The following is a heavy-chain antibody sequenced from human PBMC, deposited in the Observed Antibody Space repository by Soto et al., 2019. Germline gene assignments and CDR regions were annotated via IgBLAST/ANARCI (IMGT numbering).Heavy chain of an antibody. CDR1: GYSFTSYW. D-gene: IGHD6-19*01. V-gene: IGHV5-51*01. J-gene: IGHJ6*02. CDR2: IYPGDSDT. Sequence: GESLKISCKGSGYSFTSYWIGWVRQMPGKGLGWMGIIYPGDSDTRYSPSFQGQVTISADKSISTAYLQWSSLKASDTAMYYCARSSVAGRYYYYYGMDVWGQGTTVTVSS. CDR3: ARSSVAGRYYYYYGMDV.